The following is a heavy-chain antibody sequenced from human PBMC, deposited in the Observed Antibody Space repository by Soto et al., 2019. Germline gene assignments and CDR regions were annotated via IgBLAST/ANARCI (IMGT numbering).Heavy chain of an antibody. CDR2: THHGGGT. Sequence: LRLSCAASGFTFTSSSLSWFRRAPPGKGLEWIASTHHGGGTYYTPSLKSRVTISVDTSKNQLSLKLTSVAAADAAVYYCARVLSLGSTWYFDYWGQGTKVNV. CDR3: ARVLSLGSTWYFDY. V-gene: IGHV4-38-2*01. CDR1: GFTFTSSSL. D-gene: IGHD6-13*01. J-gene: IGHJ4*02.